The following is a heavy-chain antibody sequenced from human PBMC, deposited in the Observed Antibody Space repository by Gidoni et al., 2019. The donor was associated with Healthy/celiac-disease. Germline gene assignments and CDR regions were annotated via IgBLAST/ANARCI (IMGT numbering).Heavy chain of an antibody. V-gene: IGHV4-59*08. CDR3: ARHWSSVTPNGMDV. D-gene: IGHD2-2*01. J-gene: IGHJ6*02. Sequence: QVQLQESGPGLVKPLETLSLTCTVPGGSISSYYWSWIRQPPGKGLEWIGYIYYSGSTNYNPSLKSRVTISVDTSKNQFSLKLSSVTAADTAVYYCARHWSSVTPNGMDVWGQGTTVTVSS. CDR1: GGSISSYY. CDR2: IYYSGST.